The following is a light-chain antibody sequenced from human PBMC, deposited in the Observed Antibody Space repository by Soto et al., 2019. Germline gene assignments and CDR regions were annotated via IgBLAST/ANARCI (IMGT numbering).Light chain of an antibody. J-gene: IGKJ2*01. CDR3: QQRSI. V-gene: IGKV3-11*01. CDR2: DAS. Sequence: EIVLTQSPATLSLSPGQRATLSCRASQSVRSYLAWYQQKPGQAPRLLIYDASNRATGIPARFSGSGSGTDFTLTISSLEPEDFAVYYCQQRSIFGQGTKLEIK. CDR1: QSVRSY.